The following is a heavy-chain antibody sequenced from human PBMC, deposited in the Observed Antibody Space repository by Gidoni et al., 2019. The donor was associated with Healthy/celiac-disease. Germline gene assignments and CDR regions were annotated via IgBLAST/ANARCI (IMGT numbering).Heavy chain of an antibody. CDR2: ISGSGVST. J-gene: IGHJ4*02. CDR1: GLPFSHSA. D-gene: IGHD2-2*01. CDR3: AKVGGYCSSTSCYAEFDYYFDY. Sequence: EVKLLASGEGLVQPGGSLRLSCAASGLPFSHSAMRWFRQAPGKGLEWVSAISGSGVSTYYADSVKGRFTISRDNSKNTLYLQMNSLRAEDTAVYYCAKVGGYCSSTSCYAEFDYYFDYWGQGTLVTVSS. V-gene: IGHV3-23*01.